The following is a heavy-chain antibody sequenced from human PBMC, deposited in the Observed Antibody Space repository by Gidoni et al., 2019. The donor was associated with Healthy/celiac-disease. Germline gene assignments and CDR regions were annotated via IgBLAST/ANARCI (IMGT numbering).Heavy chain of an antibody. Sequence: QVPLLQSGAEVKKPGSSVKVSCTASGGTFSSYAIRWVRQAPGQGLEWMGGIIPIVGTANYAQKFQGRVTITADESTSTAYMELSSLRSEDTAVYYCARDRPYDSSGYYYADAFDIWGQGTMVTVSS. D-gene: IGHD3-22*01. V-gene: IGHV1-69*01. J-gene: IGHJ3*02. CDR1: GGTFSSYA. CDR2: IIPIVGTA. CDR3: ARDRPYDSSGYYYADAFDI.